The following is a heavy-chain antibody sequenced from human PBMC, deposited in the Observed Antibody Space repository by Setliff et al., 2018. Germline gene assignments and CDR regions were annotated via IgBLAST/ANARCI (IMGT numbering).Heavy chain of an antibody. Sequence: SETLSLTCTVSGDSISGDYWSWIRQPPGKGLEWIGFIHHSGSTHYNPSLKSRVTISVDTSKNQFSLKLSSVTAADTAVYYCARRSPAYYSDSSGYFYDTSPYMDVWGKGTTVTVSS. CDR2: IHHSGST. CDR1: GDSISGDY. CDR3: ARRSPAYYSDSSGYFYDTSPYMDV. J-gene: IGHJ6*03. D-gene: IGHD3-22*01. V-gene: IGHV4-59*08.